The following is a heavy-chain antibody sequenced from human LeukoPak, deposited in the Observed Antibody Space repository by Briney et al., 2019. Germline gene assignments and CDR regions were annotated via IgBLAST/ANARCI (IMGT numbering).Heavy chain of an antibody. CDR1: GGSISSYY. Sequence: PSETLSLTCTVSGGSISSYYWSWIRQPPGKGLEWIGYIYYSGRTNYNPSLKSRVTISVDTSKNQFSLKLSSVTAADTAVNYCARGPTYVDYAYWGRGTLVTVSS. CDR2: IYYSGRT. V-gene: IGHV4-59*01. CDR3: ARGPTYVDYAY. J-gene: IGHJ4*02. D-gene: IGHD4-17*01.